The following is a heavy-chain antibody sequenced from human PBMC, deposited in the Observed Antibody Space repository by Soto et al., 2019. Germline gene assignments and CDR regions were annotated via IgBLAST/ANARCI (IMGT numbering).Heavy chain of an antibody. V-gene: IGHV1-58*01. Sequence: GASVKVSCKASGFTFTSSAVQWVRQARGQRLEWIGWIVVGCGNTNYAQKFQERVTITRDMSTSTAYMELSSLRSEDTAVYYCAADLAGPEQLAQAYYYYYGMDVWGQGTTVTVSS. D-gene: IGHD6-6*01. CDR2: IVVGCGNT. CDR1: GFTFTSSA. J-gene: IGHJ6*02. CDR3: AADLAGPEQLAQAYYYYYGMDV.